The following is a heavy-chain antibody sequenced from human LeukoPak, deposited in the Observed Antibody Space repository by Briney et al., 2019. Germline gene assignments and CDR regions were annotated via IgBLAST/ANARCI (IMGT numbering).Heavy chain of an antibody. Sequence: SVKVSCKASGFTFTSSAVQWVRQARGQRLEWIGWIVVGSGNTNYAQKFQERVTITRDMSTSTAYMELSSLRSEDTAVYYCAAGRNMDSSGNWFDPWGQGTLVTVSS. CDR3: AAGRNMDSSGNWFDP. CDR2: IVVGSGNT. J-gene: IGHJ5*02. CDR1: GFTFTSSA. V-gene: IGHV1-58*01. D-gene: IGHD3-22*01.